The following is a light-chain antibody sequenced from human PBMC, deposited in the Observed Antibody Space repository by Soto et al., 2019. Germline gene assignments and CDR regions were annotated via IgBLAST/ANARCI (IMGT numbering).Light chain of an antibody. CDR3: QQYNSWPPIT. CDR1: QGIGSA. J-gene: IGKJ5*01. CDR2: DAS. Sequence: AVQLTQSPSSLSASVGDRVTISCRASQGIGSALAWYQQNPGKAPKVLIYDASSLESGVPSRFSGSGSGTEFTLTISSLQPDDFAVYYCQQYNSWPPITFGQGTRLEIK. V-gene: IGKV1-13*02.